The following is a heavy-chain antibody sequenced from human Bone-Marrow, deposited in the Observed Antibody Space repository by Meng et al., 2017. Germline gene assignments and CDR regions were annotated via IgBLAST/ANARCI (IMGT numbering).Heavy chain of an antibody. J-gene: IGHJ4*02. Sequence: QVQLQESGPGLVKPSGTLSLTCAVSGGSISSSSYYWGWIRQPPGKGLEWIGSIYYSGSTYYNPSLKSRVTISVDTSKNQFSLKLSSVTAADTAVFYCASIEVMRRNYFDYWGQGTLVTVSS. V-gene: IGHV4-39*01. CDR1: GGSISSSSYY. CDR3: ASIEVMRRNYFDY. D-gene: IGHD3-16*01. CDR2: IYYSGST.